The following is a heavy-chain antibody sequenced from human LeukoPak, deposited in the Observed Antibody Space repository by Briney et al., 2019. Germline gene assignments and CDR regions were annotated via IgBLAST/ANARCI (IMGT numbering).Heavy chain of an antibody. CDR1: GDSITGYY. CDR2: IYTSGST. CDR3: ARELASDYYGSGGYYYYMDV. V-gene: IGHV4-4*07. D-gene: IGHD3-10*01. Sequence: SETLSLTCTVSGDSITGYYWSWIRQPAGKGLEWIGRIYTSGSTNYNPSLKSRVTISVDTSKNQFSLKLSSVTAADTAVYYCARELASDYYGSGGYYYYMDVWGKGTTVTISS. J-gene: IGHJ6*03.